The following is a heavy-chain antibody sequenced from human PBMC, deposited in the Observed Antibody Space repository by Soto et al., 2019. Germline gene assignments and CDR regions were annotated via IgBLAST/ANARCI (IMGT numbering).Heavy chain of an antibody. CDR3: AKGKYYEFWSGRLAITDY. Sequence: EVQLLESGGGLVQPGGSLRLSCAASGFTFSSYAMSWVRQAPGKGLEWVSAISGSGGSTYYADSVKGRFTISRDNSKNTLYLQMNSLRAEDTAVYYCAKGKYYEFWSGRLAITDYWGQGTLVTVSS. V-gene: IGHV3-23*01. CDR1: GFTFSSYA. J-gene: IGHJ4*02. CDR2: ISGSGGST. D-gene: IGHD3-3*01.